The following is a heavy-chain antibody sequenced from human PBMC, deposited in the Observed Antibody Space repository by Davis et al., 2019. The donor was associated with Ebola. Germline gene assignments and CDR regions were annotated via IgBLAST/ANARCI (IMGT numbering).Heavy chain of an antibody. CDR3: ARDQYYYGSGSYYIYFDY. V-gene: IGHV3-21*01. Sequence: GGSLRLSCAASGFTFSSYDMHWVRQAPGKGLEWVSSISSSSSYIYYADSVKGRFTISRDNAKNSLYLQMNSLRAEDTAVYYCARDQYYYGSGSYYIYFDYWGQGTLVTVSS. D-gene: IGHD3-10*01. CDR2: ISSSSSYI. CDR1: GFTFSSYD. J-gene: IGHJ4*02.